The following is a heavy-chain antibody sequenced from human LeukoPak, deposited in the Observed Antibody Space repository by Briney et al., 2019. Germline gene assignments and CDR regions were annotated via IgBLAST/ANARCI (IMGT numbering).Heavy chain of an antibody. Sequence: MTSETLSLTCAFYGRSFSGYYWSWIRQPPGKGLEWIGEINHRGSTTYNPSLKSRVLISLDTSKNQFFLRLTPVTAADTAVYYCALIVLSTTSVGDDAFDIWGQGTMVTVSS. D-gene: IGHD2/OR15-2a*01. J-gene: IGHJ3*02. CDR3: ALIVLSTTSVGDDAFDI. CDR1: GRSFSGYY. V-gene: IGHV4-34*01. CDR2: INHRGST.